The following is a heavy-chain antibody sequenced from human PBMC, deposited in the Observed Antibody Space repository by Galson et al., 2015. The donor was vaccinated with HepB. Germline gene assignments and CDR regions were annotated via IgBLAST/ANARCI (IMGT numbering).Heavy chain of an antibody. CDR3: ARERSYSSGWDELDY. J-gene: IGHJ4*02. D-gene: IGHD6-19*01. V-gene: IGHV3-72*01. Sequence: SLRLSCAASGFTFSDHYMDWVRQAPGKGLEWVGRTRNKANSYTTEYAASVKGRFTISRDDSKNSLYLQMNSLKTEDTAVYYCARERSYSSGWDELDYWGQGTLVTVSS. CDR1: GFTFSDHY. CDR2: TRNKANSYTT.